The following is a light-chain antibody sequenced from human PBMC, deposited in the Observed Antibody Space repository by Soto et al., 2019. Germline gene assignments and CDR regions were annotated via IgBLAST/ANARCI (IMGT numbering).Light chain of an antibody. CDR3: MQALQSLT. J-gene: IGKJ5*01. Sequence: EIVMTQSPLTLPVTPGEPSSISCRSSQSLLYNNTYNYLDWYVQKPGQSPXLFIYFGSNRAPGVPDRFSGSGSGTDFTLKINRVEAEDVGTYYCMQALQSLTFGQGTRLEIK. CDR2: FGS. V-gene: IGKV2-28*01. CDR1: QSLLYNNTYNY.